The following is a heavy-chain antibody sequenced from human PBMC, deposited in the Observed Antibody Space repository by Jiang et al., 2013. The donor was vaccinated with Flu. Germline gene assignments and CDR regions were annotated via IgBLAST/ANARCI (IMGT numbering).Heavy chain of an antibody. J-gene: IGHJ6*02. D-gene: IGHD2-2*01. CDR3: ARDRNIVVVPAARWDV. CDR2: IYYSGST. CDR1: GGSISSSSYY. V-gene: IGHV4-39*02. Sequence: GLVKPSETLSLTCTVSGGSISSSSYYWGWIRQPPGKGLEWIGSIYYSGSTYYNPSLKSRVTISVDTSKNQFSLKLSSVTAADTAVYYCARDRNIVVVPAARWDVWGQGTTVTVSS.